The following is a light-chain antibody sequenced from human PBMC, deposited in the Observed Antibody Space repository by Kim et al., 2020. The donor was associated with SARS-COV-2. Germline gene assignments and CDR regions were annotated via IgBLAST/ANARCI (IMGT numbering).Light chain of an antibody. CDR2: KDS. CDR3: QSADSSGTSLV. J-gene: IGLJ3*02. CDR1: ALPKQY. V-gene: IGLV3-25*03. Sequence: PGQAARSTCSGDALPKQYAFWYHQKPGQAPVLVIYKDSERPSGIPERFSGSSSGTTVTLTISGVQAEDEADYYCQSADSSGTSLVFGGGTQLTVL.